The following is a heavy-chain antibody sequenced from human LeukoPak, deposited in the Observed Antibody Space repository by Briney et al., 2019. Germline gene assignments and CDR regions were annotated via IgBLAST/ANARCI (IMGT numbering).Heavy chain of an antibody. CDR1: GGSFSGYY. J-gene: IGHJ4*02. D-gene: IGHD2-2*01. V-gene: IGHV4-34*01. Sequence: SETLSLTCAVYGGSFSGYYWSWIRQPPGKGLEWIGEINHSGSTNYNPSLKSRVTISVDTSKNQFSLKLSSVTAADTAVYYCAIDIVVVPAARDDHGSNYWGQGTLVTVSS. CDR2: INHSGST. CDR3: AIDIVVVPAARDDHGSNY.